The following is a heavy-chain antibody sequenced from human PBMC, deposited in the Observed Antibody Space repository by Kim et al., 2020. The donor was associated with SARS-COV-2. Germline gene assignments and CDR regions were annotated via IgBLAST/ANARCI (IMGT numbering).Heavy chain of an antibody. J-gene: IGHJ5*02. V-gene: IGHV1-2*06. CDR3: ARVGRVKGLSSSTSWNWFDP. D-gene: IGHD2-2*01. CDR1: GYTFTGYY. Sequence: ASVKVSCKASGYTFTGYYMHWVRQAPGQGLEWMGRINPNSGGTNYAQKFQGRVTMTRDTSISTAYMELSRLRSDDTAVYYCARVGRVKGLSSSTSWNWFDPWGQGTLVTVSS. CDR2: INPNSGGT.